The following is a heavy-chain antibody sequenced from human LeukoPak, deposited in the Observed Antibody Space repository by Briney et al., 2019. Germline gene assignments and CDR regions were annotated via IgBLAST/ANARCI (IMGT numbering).Heavy chain of an antibody. CDR2: IYHSGST. J-gene: IGHJ4*02. CDR1: GYSISSGYY. V-gene: IGHV4-38-2*01. D-gene: IGHD3-16*02. CDR3: ARGRGYVWGSYRYRLSFDY. Sequence: SETLSLTCAVSGYSISSGYYWGWIRQPPGKGLERIGSIYHSGSTYYNPSLKSRVTISVDTSKNQFSLKLSSVTDADTAVYYCARGRGYVWGSYRYRLSFDYWGQGTLVTVSS.